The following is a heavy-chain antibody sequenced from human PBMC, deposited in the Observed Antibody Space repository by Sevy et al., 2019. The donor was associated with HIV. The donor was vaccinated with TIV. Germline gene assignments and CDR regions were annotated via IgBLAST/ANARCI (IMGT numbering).Heavy chain of an antibody. CDR2: IIPILGAP. V-gene: IGHV1-69*10. D-gene: IGHD6-25*01. CDR3: ASPVSGYASTWDPFAY. CDR1: VGTLSDYA. Sequence: SVKVSCKASVGTLSDYAIIWVRQAPGRGLEWMGGIIPILGAPNYAQKFLGRLTITADSSTSTAYMELSSLRSDDTALYYCASPVSGYASTWDPFAYWGQGALVTVSS. J-gene: IGHJ4*02.